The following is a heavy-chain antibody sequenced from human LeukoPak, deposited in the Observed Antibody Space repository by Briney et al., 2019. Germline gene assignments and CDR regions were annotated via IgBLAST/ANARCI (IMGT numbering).Heavy chain of an antibody. V-gene: IGHV1-18*01. Sequence: ASVKVSCKASGYTFTSYGISWVRQAPGQGLEWMGWISAYNGNTNYAQKLQGRVTMTTDTSTSTAYMELRSLRSDDTAVYHCATAYCSGGSCYRGFDYWGQGTLVTVSS. CDR3: ATAYCSGGSCYRGFDY. CDR2: ISAYNGNT. CDR1: GYTFTSYG. J-gene: IGHJ4*02. D-gene: IGHD2-15*01.